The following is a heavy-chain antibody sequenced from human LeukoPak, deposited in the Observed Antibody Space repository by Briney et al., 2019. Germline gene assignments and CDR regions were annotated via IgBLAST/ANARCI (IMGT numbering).Heavy chain of an antibody. V-gene: IGHV3-30-3*01. J-gene: IGHJ5*02. CDR3: ARDGRNIVVVPAAIYRSSNWFDP. D-gene: IGHD2-2*01. CDR2: ISYDGSNK. Sequence: GRSLRLSCAASGFTFSSYAMHWVRQAPGKGLEWVAVISYDGSNKYYADSVKGRFTISRDNSKNTLYLQMTSLRAEDTAVYYCARDGRNIVVVPAAIYRSSNWFDPWGQGTLVTVSS. CDR1: GFTFSSYA.